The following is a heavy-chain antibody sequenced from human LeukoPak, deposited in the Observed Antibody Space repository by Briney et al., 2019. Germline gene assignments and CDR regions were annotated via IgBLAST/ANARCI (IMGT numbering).Heavy chain of an antibody. V-gene: IGHV4-30-2*01. CDR2: IYHSGST. J-gene: IGHJ4*02. CDR1: GGSISSGGYS. Sequence: SETLSLTCAVSGGSISSGGYSWSWIRQPPGKGLEWIGYIYHSGSTYYNPSLKSRVTISVDRSKNQFSLKLSSVTAADTAVYYCAREVRGVMFDYWGQGTLVTVSS. CDR3: AREVRGVMFDY. D-gene: IGHD3-10*01.